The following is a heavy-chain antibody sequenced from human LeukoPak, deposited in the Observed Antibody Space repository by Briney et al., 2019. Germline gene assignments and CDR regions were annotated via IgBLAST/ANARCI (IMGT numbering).Heavy chain of an antibody. CDR2: ISSNGGST. V-gene: IGHV3-64D*09. J-gene: IGHJ4*02. CDR3: VKALTYYYDSSGYYYSS. CDR1: GFAFSSYA. D-gene: IGHD3-22*01. Sequence: GGSLRLSCAASGFAFSSYAMTWVRQAPGKGLEYVSAISSNGGSTYYADSVKGRFTISRDNSKNTLYLQMSSLRAEDTAVYYCVKALTYYYDSSGYYYSSWGQGTLVTVSS.